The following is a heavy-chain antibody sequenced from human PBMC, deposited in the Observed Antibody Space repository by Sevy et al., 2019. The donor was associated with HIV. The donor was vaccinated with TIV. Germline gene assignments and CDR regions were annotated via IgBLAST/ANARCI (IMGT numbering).Heavy chain of an antibody. CDR1: GYSFTNYW. CDR3: ARRCYYDSSGYYTYGMDV. Sequence: GESLKISCKGSGYSFTNYWIGWVRQMPGKGLEWMGMIYPGDSDTRYSPSFQGQVTISANKSISTAYLQWSSLKASDTAMYYCARRCYYDSSGYYTYGMDVWGQGTTVTVSS. V-gene: IGHV5-51*01. CDR2: IYPGDSDT. D-gene: IGHD3-22*01. J-gene: IGHJ6*02.